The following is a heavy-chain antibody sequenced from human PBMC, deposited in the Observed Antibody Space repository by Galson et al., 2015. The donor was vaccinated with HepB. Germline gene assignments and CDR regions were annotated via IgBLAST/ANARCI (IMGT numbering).Heavy chain of an antibody. V-gene: IGHV4-59*01. Sequence: ETLSLTCTVSGGSISSYYWSWIRQPPGKGLEWIGYIYYSGSTNYNPSLKSRVTISVDTSKNQFSLKLSSVTAADTAVYYCASASGGGPHPRVERPRTYYYYYYGMDVWGQGTTVTDSS. CDR2: IYYSGST. CDR1: GGSISSYY. D-gene: IGHD1-1*01. CDR3: ASASGGGPHPRVERPRTYYYYYYGMDV. J-gene: IGHJ6*02.